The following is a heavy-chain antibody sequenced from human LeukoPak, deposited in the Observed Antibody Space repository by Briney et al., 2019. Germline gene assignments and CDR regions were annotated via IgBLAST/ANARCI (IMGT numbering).Heavy chain of an antibody. V-gene: IGHV4-39*07. Sequence: PSETLSLTCTVSGGSISSSSYYWGWIRQPPGKGLEWIGSIYYSGSTYYNPSLKSRVTISVDTSKNQFSLKLSSVTAADTAVYYCASLYYYDSSGYLGAFDIWGQGTMVTVSS. J-gene: IGHJ3*02. D-gene: IGHD3-22*01. CDR2: IYYSGST. CDR1: GGSISSSSYY. CDR3: ASLYYYDSSGYLGAFDI.